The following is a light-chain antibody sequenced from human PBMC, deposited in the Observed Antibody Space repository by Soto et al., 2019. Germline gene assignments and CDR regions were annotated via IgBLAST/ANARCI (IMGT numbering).Light chain of an antibody. J-gene: IGLJ1*01. V-gene: IGLV2-14*01. Sequence: QSVLTQPASVSGSPGQSITISCSGTSEDVGGYNYVSWYQHHPGKAPKLMIYEVTNRPSGLSNRFSGSKSGSTASLTISGLQDEEEADYYRSSYTSRNTLVFGTGTKVTV. CDR3: SSYTSRNTLV. CDR1: SEDVGGYNY. CDR2: EVT.